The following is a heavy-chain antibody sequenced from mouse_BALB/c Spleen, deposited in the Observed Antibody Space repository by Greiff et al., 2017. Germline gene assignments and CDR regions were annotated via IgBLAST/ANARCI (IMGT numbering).Heavy chain of an antibody. D-gene: IGHD2-3*01. CDR2: INSNGGST. V-gene: IGHV5-6-3*01. CDR1: GFTFSSYG. J-gene: IGHJ2*01. Sequence: EVKLMESGGGLVQPGGSLKLSCAASGFTFSSYGMSWVRQTPDKRLELVATINSNGGSTYYPDSVKGRFTISRDNAKNTLYLQMSSLKSEDTAMYYFARDGYYRFDYWGQGTTLTVSS. CDR3: ARDGYYRFDY.